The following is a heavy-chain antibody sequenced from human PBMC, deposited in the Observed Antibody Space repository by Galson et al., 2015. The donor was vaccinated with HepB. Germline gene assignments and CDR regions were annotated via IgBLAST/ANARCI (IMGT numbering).Heavy chain of an antibody. CDR2: ISSSSSYI. CDR1: GFTFSSYS. CDR3: ARVLLREGGYGSGSIDY. D-gene: IGHD3-10*01. V-gene: IGHV3-21*01. Sequence: SLRLSCAASGFTFSSYSMNWVRQAPGKGLEWVSSISSSSSYIYYADSVKGRFTISRDNAKNSLYLQMNSLRAEDTAVYYCARVLLREGGYGSGSIDYWGQGTLVTVSS. J-gene: IGHJ4*02.